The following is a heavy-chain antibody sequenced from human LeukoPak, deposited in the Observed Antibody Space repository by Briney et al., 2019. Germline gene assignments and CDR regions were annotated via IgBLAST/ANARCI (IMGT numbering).Heavy chain of an antibody. CDR1: GFPFSSHG. CDR3: AELGITMIGGV. V-gene: IGHV3-23*01. Sequence: GGPLRLSCAGSGFPFSSHGMNWVRQAPGKGLEWVSGISPGGGPTYYADSVKGRFTISRDNAKNSLYLQMNSLRAEDTAVYYCAELGITMIGGVWGKGTTVTISS. J-gene: IGHJ6*04. CDR2: ISPGGGPT. D-gene: IGHD3-10*02.